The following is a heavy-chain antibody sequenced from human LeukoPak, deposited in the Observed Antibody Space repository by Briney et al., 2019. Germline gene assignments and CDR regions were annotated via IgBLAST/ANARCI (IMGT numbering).Heavy chain of an antibody. V-gene: IGHV3-74*01. Sequence: GESLRLSCAASGFTFSSYWMHWVRQAPGKGLVWVSRINTDGSTTNYADSVKGRFTISRDNAKNTLYLQMNGLRAEDTAVYYCVRDRGGSSFDYWGQGTLVTVSS. J-gene: IGHJ4*02. CDR3: VRDRGGSSFDY. CDR2: INTDGSTT. CDR1: GFTFSSYW. D-gene: IGHD3-16*01.